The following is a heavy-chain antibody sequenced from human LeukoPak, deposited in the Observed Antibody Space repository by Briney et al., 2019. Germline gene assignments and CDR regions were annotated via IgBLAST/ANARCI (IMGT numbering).Heavy chain of an antibody. CDR2: INHGGST. V-gene: IGHV4-34*01. J-gene: IGHJ4*02. Sequence: PSETLSLTCALYGGSFSGYYWSWIRQPPGKGLEWIGEINHGGSTNYKPSLKSRDTISVDMSKNQFSLKLRTVTAADTAVYYCARAQYYDSSGYYGYWGQGTLVTVSS. D-gene: IGHD3-22*01. CDR1: GGSFSGYY. CDR3: ARAQYYDSSGYYGY.